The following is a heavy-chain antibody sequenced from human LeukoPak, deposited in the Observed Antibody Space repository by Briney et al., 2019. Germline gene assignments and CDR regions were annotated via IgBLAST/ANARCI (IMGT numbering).Heavy chain of an antibody. J-gene: IGHJ4*02. Sequence: ASVKVSCKASGYTFSNYGISWVRQAPGQGLEYMGWISAYNGDTNYAHNLQGRVTMTTDTSTSTAYMELRSLRSDDTAVYYCATYSSGWTRGYWGQGTLVTVPS. V-gene: IGHV1-18*01. CDR3: ATYSSGWTRGY. CDR1: GYTFSNYG. D-gene: IGHD6-19*01. CDR2: ISAYNGDT.